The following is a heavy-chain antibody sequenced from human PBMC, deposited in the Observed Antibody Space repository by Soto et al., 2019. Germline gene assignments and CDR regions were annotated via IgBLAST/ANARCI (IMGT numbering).Heavy chain of an antibody. Sequence: QVQLQQWGAGLLKPSETLSHTCAVYGGSFSGYYWSWIRQPPGKGLEWIGEINHSGSTNYNPSLKSRVTISVDTSKNQFSLKLSSVTAADTAVYYCARGRKQEAWGQGTLVTVSS. J-gene: IGHJ5*02. V-gene: IGHV4-34*01. CDR1: GGSFSGYY. CDR2: INHSGST. CDR3: ARGRKQEA.